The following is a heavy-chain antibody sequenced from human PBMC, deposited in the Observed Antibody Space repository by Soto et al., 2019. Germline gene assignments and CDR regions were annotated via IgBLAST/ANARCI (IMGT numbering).Heavy chain of an antibody. Sequence: EVQLVESGGGLVQSGGSLRLACAASGFPFLSYGMSWVRQAPGKGLAWVSFITGASGYIWYADSVKGRFAVSRDNAKNSLYLQMNNLRADDTAVYYWARHGMYSTDWYYFDLWGQGARVAVSS. CDR3: ARHGMYSTDWYYFDL. D-gene: IGHD6-19*01. V-gene: IGHV3-21*02. CDR1: GFPFLSYG. J-gene: IGHJ4*02. CDR2: ITGASGYI.